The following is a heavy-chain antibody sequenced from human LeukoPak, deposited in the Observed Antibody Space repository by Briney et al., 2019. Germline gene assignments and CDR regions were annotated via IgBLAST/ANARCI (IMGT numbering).Heavy chain of an antibody. CDR2: ISGSGGST. Sequence: GGSLRLSCAASGFTFSSYAMSWVRQAPGKGLEWVSAISGSGGSTYYADSVKGRFTISRDNSKNTLYLQMNSLRAEDTAVYYWAKASAGSGRALYYYGMDVWGKGTTVTASS. CDR1: GFTFSSYA. D-gene: IGHD3-10*01. J-gene: IGHJ6*04. CDR3: AKASAGSGRALYYYGMDV. V-gene: IGHV3-23*01.